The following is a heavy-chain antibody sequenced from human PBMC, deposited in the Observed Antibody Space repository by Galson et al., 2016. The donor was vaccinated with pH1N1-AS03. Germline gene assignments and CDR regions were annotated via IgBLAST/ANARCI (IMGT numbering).Heavy chain of an antibody. D-gene: IGHD6-6*01. CDR1: GGTFSNYA. Sequence: SVKVSCKASGGTFSNYAFNWVRLAPGQGLEWMGGITPIFGTTKYAQTFQGRVTITADKSTDTADMELRSLSSEDTALYYCARAGRDEYRSTSFKSCHYYYGTDVWGRGSTVIVSS. CDR2: ITPIFGTT. V-gene: IGHV1-69*06. J-gene: IGHJ6*02. CDR3: ARAGRDEYRSTSFKSCHYYYGTDV.